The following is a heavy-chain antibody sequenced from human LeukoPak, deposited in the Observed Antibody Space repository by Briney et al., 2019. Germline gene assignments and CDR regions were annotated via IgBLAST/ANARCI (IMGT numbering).Heavy chain of an antibody. CDR1: GFTFSDYS. V-gene: IGHV3-21*05. Sequence: PGGSLRLSCAASGFTFSDYSMNWVRRAPGRGLEWISYIGLASGFVSYADSVKGRFSISGDTARNSVYLQMSSLRAEDTAVYYCARDHNWAFDSWGQGTLVTVSS. CDR2: IGLASGFV. J-gene: IGHJ4*02. CDR3: ARDHNWAFDS. D-gene: IGHD1-20*01.